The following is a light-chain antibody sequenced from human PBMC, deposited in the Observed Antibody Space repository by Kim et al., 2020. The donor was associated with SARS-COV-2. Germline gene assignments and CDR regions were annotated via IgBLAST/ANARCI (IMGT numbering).Light chain of an antibody. J-gene: IGKJ5*01. Sequence: VSPGERATLSCRASQSISSNLAWYQQNPGHPPRLLIYDASNRATGIPARFSGSGSGTDFTLTIGSLEPEDFAVYYCQQRSDWPITFGQGTRLEIK. CDR1: QSISSN. CDR3: QQRSDWPIT. CDR2: DAS. V-gene: IGKV3-11*01.